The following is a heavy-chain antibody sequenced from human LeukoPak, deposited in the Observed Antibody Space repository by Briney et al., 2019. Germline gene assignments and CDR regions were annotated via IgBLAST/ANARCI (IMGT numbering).Heavy chain of an antibody. CDR1: GFTFSSYS. V-gene: IGHV3-48*04. J-gene: IGHJ4*02. Sequence: GGSLRLSCAASGFTFSSYSMNWVRQAPGKGLEWVSYISSSSSTIYYADSVKGRFTISRDNAKNSLYLQMNSLRAEDTAVYYCARDRVSGYDSFDYWGQGTLVTVSS. CDR2: ISSSSSTI. D-gene: IGHD5-12*01. CDR3: ARDRVSGYDSFDY.